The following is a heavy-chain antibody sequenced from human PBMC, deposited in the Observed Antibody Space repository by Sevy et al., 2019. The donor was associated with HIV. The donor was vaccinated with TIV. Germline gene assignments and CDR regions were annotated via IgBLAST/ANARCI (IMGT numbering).Heavy chain of an antibody. CDR1: GFTFSSYA. D-gene: IGHD3-10*01. CDR2: ISYDGSNK. Sequence: GGSLRLSCAASGFTFSSYAMHWVRQAPGKWLEWVAVISYDGSNKYYADSVKGRFTISRDNSKNTLYLQMNSLRAEDTAVYYCARGGTMVEGAFDIWGQGTMVTVS. J-gene: IGHJ3*02. V-gene: IGHV3-30-3*01. CDR3: ARGGTMVEGAFDI.